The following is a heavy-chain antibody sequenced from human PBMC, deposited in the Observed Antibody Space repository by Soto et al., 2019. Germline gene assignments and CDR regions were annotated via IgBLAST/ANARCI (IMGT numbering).Heavy chain of an antibody. CDR3: ARLEYSSSSQDYYYGMDV. D-gene: IGHD6-6*01. CDR2: IYPGDSDT. J-gene: IGHJ6*02. Sequence: PGESLKISCKGSGYSFTSYWIGWVRQMPGKGLEWMGIIYPGDSDTRYSPSFQGQVTISADKPISTAYLQWSSLKASDTAMYYCARLEYSSSSQDYYYGMDVWGQGTTVTV. V-gene: IGHV5-51*01. CDR1: GYSFTSYW.